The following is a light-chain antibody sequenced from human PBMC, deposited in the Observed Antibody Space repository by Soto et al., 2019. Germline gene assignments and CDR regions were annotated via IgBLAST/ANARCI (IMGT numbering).Light chain of an antibody. CDR2: GAS. CDR1: QSVSSN. Sequence: ELVMTQSPATLSVSPGERATLSCRATQSVSSNLAWYQQKPGQAPRLLIYGASTRATGIPARFSGSGSGTEFTLTISSLQSEDFADYYCQQYNNWPPWTFGQGTKVEIK. J-gene: IGKJ1*01. V-gene: IGKV3-15*01. CDR3: QQYNNWPPWT.